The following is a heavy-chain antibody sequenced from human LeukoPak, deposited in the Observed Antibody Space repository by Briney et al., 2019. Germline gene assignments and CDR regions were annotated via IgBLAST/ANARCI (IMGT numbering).Heavy chain of an antibody. D-gene: IGHD1-7*01. CDR2: ISHRGST. V-gene: IGHV4-31*03. J-gene: IGHJ4*02. Sequence: SETLSLTCNVSGDSISSDGYCWSWIRQHPGMGLEWIGHISHRGSTNYNPSLKSRLSILVDTSKNQFSLKLSSVTAADTAVYYCARDRHDWNYYYFDYWGQGTLVTVSS. CDR3: ARDRHDWNYYYFDY. CDR1: GDSISSDGYC.